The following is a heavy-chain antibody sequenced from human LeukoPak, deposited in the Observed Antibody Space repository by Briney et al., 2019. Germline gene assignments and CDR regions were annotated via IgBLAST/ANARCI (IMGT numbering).Heavy chain of an antibody. J-gene: IGHJ4*02. CDR2: IYHSGST. V-gene: IGHV4-30-2*01. CDR1: GGSISSGGYY. D-gene: IGHD1-26*01. Sequence: SQTLSLTCTVSGGSISSGGYYWSWIRQPPGKGLEWIGYIYHSGSTYYNPSLKSRVTISVDTSKNQFSLKLSSVTAADTAVYYCARALVGWELLSVYFDYWGQGTLVTVSS. CDR3: ARALVGWELLSVYFDY.